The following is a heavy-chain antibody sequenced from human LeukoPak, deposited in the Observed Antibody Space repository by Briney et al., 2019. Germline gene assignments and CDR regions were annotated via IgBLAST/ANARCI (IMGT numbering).Heavy chain of an antibody. CDR1: VYTFTNYY. CDR3: ARGIRYFDWLLPYQYYYMDV. D-gene: IGHD3-9*01. CDR2: INPSGGTT. Sequence: ASVTVSFKASVYTFTNYYIHWVRQAPGQGLEWMGIINPSGGTTNYAQKFQGRVTMTRDTSTSTVYMELSSLRSEDTAVYYCARGIRYFDWLLPYQYYYMDVWGKGTTVTVSS. V-gene: IGHV1-46*01. J-gene: IGHJ6*03.